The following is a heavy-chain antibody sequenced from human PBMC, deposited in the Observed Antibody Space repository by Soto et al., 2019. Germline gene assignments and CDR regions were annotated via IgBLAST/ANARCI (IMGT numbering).Heavy chain of an antibody. V-gene: IGHV4-34*01. J-gene: IGHJ6*02. CDR2: INHSGST. Sequence: SETLSLTCAVYGGSFSGYYWSWIRQPPGKGLEWIGEINHSGSTNYNPSLKSRVTISVDTSKNQFSLKLSSVTAADTAVYYCARGVRRGRDYVNNYYYYGIDVWGQGTTVTVSS. CDR3: ARGVRRGRDYVNNYYYYGIDV. D-gene: IGHD3-10*01. CDR1: GGSFSGYY.